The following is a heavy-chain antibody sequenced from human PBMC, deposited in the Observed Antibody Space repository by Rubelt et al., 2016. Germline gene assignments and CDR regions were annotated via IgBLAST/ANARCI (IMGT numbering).Heavy chain of an antibody. CDR2: IFHSGTT. V-gene: IGHV4-30-2*01. D-gene: IGHD5-18*01. CDR3: ARGNTALVSLNY. CDR1: GGSVNSGGYS. Sequence: QLQLQESGSGLVKTSQTLSLTCAVSGGSVNSGGYSWSWIRQPPGKGLEWIGYIFHSGTTSYNPSLKSRVTISIDTSKYQFSRKLRPVTAADTAVSYCARGNTALVSLNYWGQGALVTVSS. J-gene: IGHJ4*02.